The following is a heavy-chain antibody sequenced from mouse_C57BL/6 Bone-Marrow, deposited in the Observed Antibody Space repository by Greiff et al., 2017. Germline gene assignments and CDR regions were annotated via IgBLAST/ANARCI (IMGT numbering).Heavy chain of an antibody. CDR3: TTYYYGRSYNY. Sequence: EVQLQQSGAELVRPGASVKLSCTASGFNITDYYMRWVKQRTEQGLEWIGRIDPEDGDTEYAPKFQGKATMTADTSSNTAYLHLSSLTSEDTAVYCCTTYYYGRSYNYGGQGTTLTVSS. CDR2: IDPEDGDT. CDR1: GFNITDYY. J-gene: IGHJ2*01. V-gene: IGHV14-1*01. D-gene: IGHD1-1*01.